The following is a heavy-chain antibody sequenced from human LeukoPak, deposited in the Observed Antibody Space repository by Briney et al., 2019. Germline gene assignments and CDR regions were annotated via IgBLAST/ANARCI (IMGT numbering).Heavy chain of an antibody. J-gene: IGHJ3*02. D-gene: IGHD3-9*01. CDR1: GFIFSDYY. CDR2: ITTNGAST. CDR3: ARDPLDILTGYYKADGGAFDI. V-gene: IGHV3-11*01. Sequence: GGSLRLSCAASGFIFSDYYMTWIRQAPGKGLEWISYITTNGASTYYAASVKGRFTISRDNAQNSLFLQMNSLRAEDTAVYYCARDPLDILTGYYKADGGAFDIWGQGTMVTVSS.